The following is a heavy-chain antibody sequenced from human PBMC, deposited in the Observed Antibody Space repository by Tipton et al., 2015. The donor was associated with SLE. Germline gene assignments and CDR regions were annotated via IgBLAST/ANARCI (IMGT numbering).Heavy chain of an antibody. V-gene: IGHV4-38-2*02. CDR1: GYSISSGYY. CDR2: IYYSGST. Sequence: TLSLTCTVSGYSISSGYYWGWIRQPPGKGLEWIGSIYYSGSTYYNPSLKSRVTISVDTSKNQFSLKLSSVTAADTAVYYCARLGIAVAGPTDYWGQGTLVTVSS. D-gene: IGHD6-19*01. CDR3: ARLGIAVAGPTDY. J-gene: IGHJ4*02.